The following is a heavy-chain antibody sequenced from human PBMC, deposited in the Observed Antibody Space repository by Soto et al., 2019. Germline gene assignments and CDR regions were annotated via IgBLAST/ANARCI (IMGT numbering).Heavy chain of an antibody. CDR3: ASLTGDSD. CDR2: INPSPGST. CDR1: GYTFTSYY. J-gene: IGHJ4*02. D-gene: IGHD7-27*01. V-gene: IGHV1-46*01. Sequence: GASVKVSCEASGYTFTSYYIHWVRQAPGQGLGWMGRINPSPGSTNYAQTFQGRVTMTRDTYTSTVYMEMSSLRYEDTAVYYCASLTGDSDWGQGTLVTVSS.